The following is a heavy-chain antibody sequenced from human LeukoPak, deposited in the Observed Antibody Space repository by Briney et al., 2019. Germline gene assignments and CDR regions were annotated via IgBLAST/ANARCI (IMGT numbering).Heavy chain of an antibody. CDR3: ARDQTGFDY. V-gene: IGHV1-18*04. CDR2: ISSYNGDT. J-gene: IGHJ4*02. CDR1: GYSFTTYG. Sequence: ASVKVSCKASGYSFTTYGISWVRQAPGQGLEWMGWISSYNGDTNYAQKFQGRLTMTTHTSTRTAYMELRSLRSDDTAVYYCARDQTGFDYWGQGTLVTVSS. D-gene: IGHD7-27*01.